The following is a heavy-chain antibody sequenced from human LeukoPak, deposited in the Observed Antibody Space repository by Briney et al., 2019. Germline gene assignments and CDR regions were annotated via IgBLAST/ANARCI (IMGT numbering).Heavy chain of an antibody. CDR2: ISGSGGST. D-gene: IGHD3-3*01. J-gene: IGHJ4*02. Sequence: GGSLRLSCAASGFTFSSYAMSWVRQAPGKGLEWVSAISGSGGSTYYADSVKGRFTISRDNSKNTLYLQMNSLRAEGTAVYYCAKRGGSEYDFWSGPYYFDYWGQGTLVTVSS. CDR3: AKRGGSEYDFWSGPYYFDY. CDR1: GFTFSSYA. V-gene: IGHV3-23*01.